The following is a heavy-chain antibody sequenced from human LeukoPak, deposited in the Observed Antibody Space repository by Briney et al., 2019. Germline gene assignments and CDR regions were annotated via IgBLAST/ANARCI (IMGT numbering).Heavy chain of an antibody. V-gene: IGHV1-8*01. CDR3: ARRGCSSTSCYPSRKNNWFDP. CDR1: GYTFNTYD. Sequence: ASVKVSCKTSGYTFNTYDINWVRQATGQGLEWMGWMNPKSGNTGYAQKFQGRVTMTRNTSISTAYMELSSLRSEDTAVYYCARRGCSSTSCYPSRKNNWFDPWGQGTLVTVSS. D-gene: IGHD2-2*01. J-gene: IGHJ5*02. CDR2: MNPKSGNT.